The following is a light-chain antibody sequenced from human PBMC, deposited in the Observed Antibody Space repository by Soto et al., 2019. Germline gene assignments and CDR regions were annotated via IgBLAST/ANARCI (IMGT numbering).Light chain of an antibody. CDR3: AAWDDSLRVV. Sequence: QSVLTQPPSASETPGQRVTISCSGSRSNIGSNYVYWYQQLPGTAPKLLIYRNNQRPSGVPDRFSGSKSGTSASLAISGLRSEDEADYYCAAWDDSLRVVFGGGTKLTVL. J-gene: IGLJ2*01. CDR1: RSNIGSNY. V-gene: IGLV1-47*01. CDR2: RNN.